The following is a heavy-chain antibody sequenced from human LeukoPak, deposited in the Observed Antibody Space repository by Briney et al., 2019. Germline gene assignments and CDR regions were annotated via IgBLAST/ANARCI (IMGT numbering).Heavy chain of an antibody. D-gene: IGHD3-3*01. Sequence: SQTLFLTCTVSGGSISSGSYYWNWIRQPAGKGLEWIGRIYTSGSTNYNPSLKSRVIISVDTSKNQFSLKLSSVTAADTAVYYCARDLHGDWFDPWGQGTLVTVSS. CDR2: IYTSGST. J-gene: IGHJ5*02. V-gene: IGHV4-61*02. CDR1: GGSISSGSYY. CDR3: ARDLHGDWFDP.